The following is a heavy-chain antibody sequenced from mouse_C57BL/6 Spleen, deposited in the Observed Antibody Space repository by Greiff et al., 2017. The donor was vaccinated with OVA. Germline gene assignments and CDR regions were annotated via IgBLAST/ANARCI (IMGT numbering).Heavy chain of an antibody. J-gene: IGHJ3*01. CDR2: IDPANGNT. CDR1: GFNIKNTY. Sequence: VHVKQSVAELVRPGASVKLSCTASGFNIKNTYMHWVKQRPEQGLEWIGRIDPANGNTKYAPKFQGKATITADTSSNTAYLQLSSLTSEDTDIYYCAEGYYGSSPFAYWGQGTLVTVSA. V-gene: IGHV14-3*01. CDR3: AEGYYGSSPFAY. D-gene: IGHD1-1*01.